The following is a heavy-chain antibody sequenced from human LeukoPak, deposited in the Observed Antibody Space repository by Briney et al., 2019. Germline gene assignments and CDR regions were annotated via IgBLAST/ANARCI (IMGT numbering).Heavy chain of an antibody. J-gene: IGHJ4*02. V-gene: IGHV1-69*04. CDR3: ARDEGGVKGRIWYYFDY. CDR2: IIPILGIA. CDR1: GGTFSSYA. D-gene: IGHD3-10*01. Sequence: VASVTVSCKASGGTFSSYAISWVRQAPGQGLEWMGRIIPILGIANYAQKFQGRVTITADKSTSTAYMELSSLRSVDMAVYYCARDEGGVKGRIWYYFDYWGQGTLVTVSS.